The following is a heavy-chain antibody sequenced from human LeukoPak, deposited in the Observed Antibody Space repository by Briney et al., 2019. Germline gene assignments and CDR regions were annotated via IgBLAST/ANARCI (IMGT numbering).Heavy chain of an antibody. CDR1: GLTVSTNY. V-gene: IGHV3-53*01. Sequence: PGGSLRLSCAASGLTVSTNYMSWVRKAPGKGLEWVSVIYSSGATYYADSAQGRFTVSRDNSKNTLYVQMNSLRDEDTAVYYCVRMASNYYGMDVWGQGTAVTVSS. CDR3: VRMASNYYGMDV. J-gene: IGHJ6*02. D-gene: IGHD5-24*01. CDR2: IYSSGAT.